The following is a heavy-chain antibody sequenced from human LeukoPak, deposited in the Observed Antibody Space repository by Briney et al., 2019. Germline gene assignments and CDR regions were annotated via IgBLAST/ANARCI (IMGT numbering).Heavy chain of an antibody. CDR2: IRDKAHSYTT. CDR1: GFSFSSHA. D-gene: IGHD3-10*01. V-gene: IGHV3-72*01. CDR3: TRVRWTSGTYSDY. J-gene: IGHJ4*02. Sequence: PGGSLRLSCATSGFSFSSHAMTWVRQAPGKGLEWVGRIRDKAHSYTTEYAASVKGRFTISRDDSKNSLYLQMNSLNTEDTALYYCTRVRWTSGTYSDYWGQGALVTVSS.